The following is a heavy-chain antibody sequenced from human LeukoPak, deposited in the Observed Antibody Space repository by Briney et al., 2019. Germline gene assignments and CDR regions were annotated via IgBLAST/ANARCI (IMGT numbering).Heavy chain of an antibody. J-gene: IGHJ6*02. D-gene: IGHD6-13*01. V-gene: IGHV4-59*01. CDR3: ARGRIAAAGTGPYYYGMDV. Sequence: SETLSLTCTVSGGSISSYYWSWIRQPPGKGLEWIGYIYYSGSTNYNPSLKSRVTISVDTSKNQFSLMLSSVTAADTAVYYCARGRIAAAGTGPYYYGMDVWGQGTTVTVSS. CDR1: GGSISSYY. CDR2: IYYSGST.